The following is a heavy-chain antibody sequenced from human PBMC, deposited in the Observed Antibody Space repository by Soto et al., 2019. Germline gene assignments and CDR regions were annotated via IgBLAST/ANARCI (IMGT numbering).Heavy chain of an antibody. CDR1: GYTFTSYG. CDR3: ARLGFENILTGYYPYYFAY. CDR2: ISAYNGNT. J-gene: IGHJ4*02. D-gene: IGHD3-9*01. Sequence: GASVKVSCKASGYTFTSYGISWVRQAPGQGLEWMGWISAYNGNTNYAQKLQGRVTMTTDTSTSTAYMELRSLRSDDTAVYYCARLGFENILTGYYPYYFAYWGQGTLVTVSS. V-gene: IGHV1-18*01.